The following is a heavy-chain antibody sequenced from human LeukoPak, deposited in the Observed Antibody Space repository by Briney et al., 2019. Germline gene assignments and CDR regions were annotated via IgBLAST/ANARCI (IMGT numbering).Heavy chain of an antibody. Sequence: GGSLRLSCAASGFTFSSYAMSWVRQAPGKGLEWVSAISGSGGSTYYADSVKGRFTISRDNSRNTLYLQMNSLRAEDTAVYYCARTSSGSNPFDYWGQGTLVTVSS. CDR2: ISGSGGST. V-gene: IGHV3-23*01. CDR3: ARTSSGSNPFDY. D-gene: IGHD1-26*01. CDR1: GFTFSSYA. J-gene: IGHJ4*02.